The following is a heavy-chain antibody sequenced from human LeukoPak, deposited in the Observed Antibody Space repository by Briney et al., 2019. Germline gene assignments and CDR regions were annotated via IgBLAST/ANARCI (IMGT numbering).Heavy chain of an antibody. V-gene: IGHV1-8*01. J-gene: IGHJ4*02. D-gene: IGHD5-12*01. CDR3: ARDPSDGYSGYGGLDY. Sequence: ASVKVSCKASGYTFTSYDINWVRQATRQGLEWMGWMNPNSGNTGYAQKFQGRVTMTRNTSISTAYMELSSLRSDDTAVYYCARDPSDGYSGYGGLDYWGQGTLVTVSS. CDR2: MNPNSGNT. CDR1: GYTFTSYD.